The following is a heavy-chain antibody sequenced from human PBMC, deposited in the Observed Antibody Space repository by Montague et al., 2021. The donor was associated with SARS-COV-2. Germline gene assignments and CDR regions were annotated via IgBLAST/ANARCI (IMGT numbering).Heavy chain of an antibody. D-gene: IGHD6-19*01. V-gene: IGHV3-64*01. CDR1: GFTFSSYA. J-gene: IGHJ4*02. Sequence: SLRLSCATSGFTFSSYAMHWVRQAPGKGLEYVSAISSNGGSTYYANSVKGRFTISRDNSKNTLYLQMGSLRVEDMAVYYCARGRAVAVYDYWGQGTLVTVSS. CDR2: ISSNGGST. CDR3: ARGRAVAVYDY.